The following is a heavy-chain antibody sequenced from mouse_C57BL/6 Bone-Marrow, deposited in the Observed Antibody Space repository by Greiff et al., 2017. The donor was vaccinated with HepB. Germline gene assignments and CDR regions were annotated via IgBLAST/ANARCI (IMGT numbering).Heavy chain of an antibody. CDR3: SRWDGNPYAY. Sequence: QVQLQQPGAELVKPGASVKLSCKASGYTFTSYWMHWVKQRPGQGLEWIGMIHPNSGSTNYNEKFKSKATLTVDKSSSTSYMHLSSLTSEDSAFYCCSRWDGNPYAYWGQGTLVTVSS. J-gene: IGHJ3*01. CDR2: IHPNSGST. D-gene: IGHD2-1*01. CDR1: GYTFTSYW. V-gene: IGHV1-64*01.